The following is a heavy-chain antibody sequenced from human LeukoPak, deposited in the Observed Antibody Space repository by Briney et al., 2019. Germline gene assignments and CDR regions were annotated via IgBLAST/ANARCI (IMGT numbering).Heavy chain of an antibody. CDR1: GFTISDSE. J-gene: IGHJ3*02. V-gene: IGHV3-73*01. CDR3: AHVVIGSNDAFDI. D-gene: IGHD1-26*01. Sequence: GGSLRLSCVASGFTISDSEMFSDSEISWVRQASGKGLEWIGRVRTKPNNYATTYGASVRGRFIISRDNAKNSLYLQMNSLRAEDTAVYYCAHVVIGSNDAFDIWGQGTMVTVSS. CDR2: VRTKPNNYAT.